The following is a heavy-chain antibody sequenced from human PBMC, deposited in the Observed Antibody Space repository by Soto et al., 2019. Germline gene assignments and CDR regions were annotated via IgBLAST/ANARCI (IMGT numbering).Heavy chain of an antibody. J-gene: IGHJ4*02. V-gene: IGHV3-23*01. Sequence: GGSLRLSCAASGFTFSIYGMSWVRQAPGKGLEWVSGISASGGSTYYADSVKGRFTISRDNSKSTMYLQMNSLRAEDTALYYSAKITRPTAPFDYWGQGTLVTVSS. D-gene: IGHD3-10*01. CDR2: ISASGGST. CDR3: AKITRPTAPFDY. CDR1: GFTFSIYG.